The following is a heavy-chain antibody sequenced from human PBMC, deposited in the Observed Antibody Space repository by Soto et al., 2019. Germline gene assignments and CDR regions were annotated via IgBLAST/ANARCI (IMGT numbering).Heavy chain of an antibody. CDR2: INAGNGNT. D-gene: IGHD6-19*01. V-gene: IGHV1-3*01. CDR1: GYTFTSYA. CDR3: ARDPNSSGWYPGKYFQH. J-gene: IGHJ1*01. Sequence: ASVKVSCKASGYTFTSYAMHWVRQAPGQRLEWMGWINAGNGNTKYSQKFQGRVTITRDTSASTAYMELSSLRSEDTAVYYCARDPNSSGWYPGKYFQHWGQGTLVTVSS.